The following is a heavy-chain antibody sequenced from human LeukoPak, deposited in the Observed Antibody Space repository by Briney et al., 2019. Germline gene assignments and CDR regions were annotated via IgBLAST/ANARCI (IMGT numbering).Heavy chain of an antibody. CDR2: ISAYNGNT. V-gene: IGHV1-18*01. D-gene: IGHD6-25*01. J-gene: IGHJ5*02. CDR3: ARVVRYSSEGNWFDH. Sequence: ASVKVSCKASGYTFTSYGISWVRQAPGQGLEWMGCISAYNGNTNYAQKLQGRVTMTTDTSTSPAYLELRSLRSDHTAVYYCARVVRYSSEGNWFDHWGQGTLVTVSS. CDR1: GYTFTSYG.